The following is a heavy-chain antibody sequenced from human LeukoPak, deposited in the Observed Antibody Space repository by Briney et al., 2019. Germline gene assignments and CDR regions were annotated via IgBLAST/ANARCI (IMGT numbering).Heavy chain of an antibody. V-gene: IGHV4-38-2*02. CDR3: ARERGYYYGMDV. Sequence: SETLSLTCTVSGYSISSGYYWGWIRQPPGKGLEWIGSIYYSGSTYYNPSLKSRVTISVDTSKNQFSLKLSSVTAADTAVYYCARERGYYYGMDVWGQGTTVTVSS. CDR1: GYSISSGYY. J-gene: IGHJ6*02. CDR2: IYYSGST.